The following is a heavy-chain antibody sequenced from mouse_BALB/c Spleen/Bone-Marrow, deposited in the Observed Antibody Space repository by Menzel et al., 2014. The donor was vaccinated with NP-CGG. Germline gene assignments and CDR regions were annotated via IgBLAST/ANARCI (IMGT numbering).Heavy chain of an antibody. CDR2: IHYSGGT. J-gene: IGHJ4*01. CDR1: GCSITSGYS. CDR3: ARWNGYYAMDY. Sequence: EVKLQESGPALVKPSQSLSLTCTVTGCSITSGYSWHWIRQFPGNTLEWMGYIHYSGGTNYNPSLKSRISITRDTSKNQFFLQLNSVTTEDTATYYCARWNGYYAMDYWGQGTSVTVSS. D-gene: IGHD1-2*01. V-gene: IGHV3-1*02.